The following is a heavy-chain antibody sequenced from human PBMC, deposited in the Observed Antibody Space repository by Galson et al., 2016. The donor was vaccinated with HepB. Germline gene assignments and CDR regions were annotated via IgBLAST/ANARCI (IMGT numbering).Heavy chain of an antibody. J-gene: IGHJ3*02. CDR3: ARESPTTAGAFEI. Sequence: SLRLSCAASGFTFSSYDMSWVRQAPGKGLEWVSAIRGSGGSTFYADSVKGRFTISRDNSMNTLYLQMNSLRAEDTAVYYCARESPTTAGAFEIWGQGTMVTVSS. CDR2: IRGSGGST. CDR1: GFTFSSYD. V-gene: IGHV3-23*01. D-gene: IGHD4-17*01.